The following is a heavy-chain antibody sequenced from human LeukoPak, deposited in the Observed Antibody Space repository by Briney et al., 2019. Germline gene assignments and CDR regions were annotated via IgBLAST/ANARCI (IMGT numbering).Heavy chain of an antibody. D-gene: IGHD6-13*01. J-gene: IGHJ4*02. Sequence: GGSLRLSRAASGFTFSSNAMHWVRQAPGKGLEWVAVISYDGNNKYYADSLKGRFTISRDNSKNTLYLQMNSLRAEDTAVYYCARGGSSSWYLDYWGQGTLVTVSS. CDR3: ARGGSSSWYLDY. CDR1: GFTFSSNA. CDR2: ISYDGNNK. V-gene: IGHV3-30*04.